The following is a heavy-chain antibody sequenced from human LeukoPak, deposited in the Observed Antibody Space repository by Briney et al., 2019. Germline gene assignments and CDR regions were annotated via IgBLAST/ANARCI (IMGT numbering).Heavy chain of an antibody. D-gene: IGHD3-22*01. CDR2: ISGSGGST. J-gene: IGHJ4*02. V-gene: IGHV3-23*01. CDR1: GFTFSSYA. CDR3: AKAGQYYYDSSGYRRRSYYFDY. Sequence: GGSLRLSCAASGFTFSSYAMSWVRQAPGKGLEWVSAISGSGGSTCYADSVKGRFTISRDNSKNTLYLQMNSLRAEDTAVYYCAKAGQYYYDSSGYRRRSYYFDYWGQGTLVTVSS.